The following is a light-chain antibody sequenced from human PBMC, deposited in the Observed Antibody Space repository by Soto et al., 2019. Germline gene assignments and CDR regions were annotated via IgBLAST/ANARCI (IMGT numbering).Light chain of an antibody. CDR3: QQTYSSHPWT. V-gene: IGKV1-39*01. Sequence: DIQMTQSPTSLSASVGDRFTIAFRASESIKSYVNWYQQKPGKGPKLLVYAASTLQSGIPSRFSGSGSGTDYSLTISGLQPEDFATYYCQQTYSSHPWTFGQGTKVDIK. CDR2: AAS. CDR1: ESIKSY. J-gene: IGKJ1*01.